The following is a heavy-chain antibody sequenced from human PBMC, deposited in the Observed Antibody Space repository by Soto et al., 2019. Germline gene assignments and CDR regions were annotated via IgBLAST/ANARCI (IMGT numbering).Heavy chain of an antibody. V-gene: IGHV4-39*01. CDR1: GGSVRSSTYY. Sequence: PSETLSLTCTVSGGSVRSSTYYWGWIRQAPGKGLEWIASIYYSGTTHNNPALKSRVTMSVDTYANQFSLKMNAVTAADTAVYYCARDILTGLVDYWGQGTLVTVSS. D-gene: IGHD3-9*01. CDR3: ARDILTGLVDY. CDR2: IYYSGTT. J-gene: IGHJ4*02.